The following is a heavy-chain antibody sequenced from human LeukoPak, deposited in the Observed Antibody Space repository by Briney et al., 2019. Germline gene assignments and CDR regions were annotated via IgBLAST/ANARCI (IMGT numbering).Heavy chain of an antibody. Sequence: GASVKVSCKASGYTFTGYYMHWVRQAPGQGLEWMGWINPNSGNTGYAQKFQGRVTMTRNTSISTAYMELSSLRSEDTAVYYCARGLIVGATYWGQGTLVTVSS. V-gene: IGHV1-8*02. CDR1: GYTFTGYY. D-gene: IGHD1-26*01. CDR2: INPNSGNT. CDR3: ARGLIVGATY. J-gene: IGHJ4*02.